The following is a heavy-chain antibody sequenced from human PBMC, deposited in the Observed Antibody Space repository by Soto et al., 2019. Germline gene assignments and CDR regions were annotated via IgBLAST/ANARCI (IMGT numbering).Heavy chain of an antibody. J-gene: IGHJ5*02. CDR2: IIPIFGTA. CDR3: ASSPGVNVPAAKVGPWFDP. D-gene: IGHD2-2*01. V-gene: IGHV1-69*01. Sequence: QVQLVQSGAEVKKPGSSVKVSCKASGGTVSSYAISWVRQAPGQGLEWMGGIIPIFGTANYAQKFQGRVTITADESTSTAYMELSSLRSEDTAVYYCASSPGVNVPAAKVGPWFDPWGQGTLVTVSS. CDR1: GGTVSSYA.